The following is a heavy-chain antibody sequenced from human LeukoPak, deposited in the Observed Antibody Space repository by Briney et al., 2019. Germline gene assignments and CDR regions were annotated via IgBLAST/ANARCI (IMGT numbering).Heavy chain of an antibody. CDR3: AKKLFQGWGFYFDY. Sequence: GGSLRLSCAASGFTFSSYGMHWVRQAPGKGLEWVAVISYDGSNKYYADSVKGRFTISRDNSKNTVYLQMNSLRAEDTAVYYCAKKLFQGWGFYFDYWGQGTLVTVSS. CDR2: ISYDGSNK. CDR1: GFTFSSYG. J-gene: IGHJ4*02. V-gene: IGHV3-30*18. D-gene: IGHD2-21*01.